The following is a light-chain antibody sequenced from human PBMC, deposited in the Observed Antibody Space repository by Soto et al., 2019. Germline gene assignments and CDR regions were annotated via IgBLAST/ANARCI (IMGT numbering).Light chain of an antibody. CDR2: EVT. V-gene: IGLV2-14*01. CDR3: NSLRVNHLYV. Sequence: QSALTQPASVSGSPGQTITISCTGTSSDVGRYNTVSWYQHHPGKAPKLIIYEVTHRPAGISDRFSASKSGNTASLTISGLQAEDEADCYCNSLRVNHLYVFGSGTKVTAL. CDR1: SSDVGRYNT. J-gene: IGLJ1*01.